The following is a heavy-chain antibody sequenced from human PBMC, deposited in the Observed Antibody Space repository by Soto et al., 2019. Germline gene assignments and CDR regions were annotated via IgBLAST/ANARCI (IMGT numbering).Heavy chain of an antibody. Sequence: GGSLRLSCTASGCTLNTYAMSGVRQAPGKGLEWVSGISSSGSTIYYADSVKGRFTISRDNAKNSLYLQMNSLRAEDTAVYYCSRDPFGPVVIDVWGKGTSVTVSS. CDR1: GCTLNTYA. J-gene: IGHJ6*03. CDR2: ISSSGSTI. D-gene: IGHD2-15*01. CDR3: SRDPFGPVVIDV. V-gene: IGHV3-11*01.